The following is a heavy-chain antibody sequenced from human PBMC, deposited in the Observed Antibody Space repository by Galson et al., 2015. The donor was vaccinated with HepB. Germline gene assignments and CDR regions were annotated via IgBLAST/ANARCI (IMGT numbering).Heavy chain of an antibody. J-gene: IGHJ5*01. CDR3: ARGIPGQGEDSPGYFHNKCDS. CDR1: GFRLDDYA. V-gene: IGHV3-9*01. D-gene: IGHD3-9*01. CDR2: ISWNRGRI. Sequence: SLRLSCAASGFRLDDYAMHWVRQAPGKGLEWVSGISWNRGRIGYADSVKGRFTISADKANNSLFLQMNSLRAEDTALYYCARGIPGQGEDSPGYFHNKCDSWG.